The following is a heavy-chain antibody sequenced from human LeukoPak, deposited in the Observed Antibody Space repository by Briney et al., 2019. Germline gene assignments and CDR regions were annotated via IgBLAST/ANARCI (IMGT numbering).Heavy chain of an antibody. Sequence: SETLSLTCTVSGGSIRAYYWSWIRQPPGEGLEWIGYISNSGSTNYIPSLKSRVTISVDTSKNQFSLKLTSVTAADTAVYYCARLVAAPGTYYFDYWGQGTLVTVSS. CDR1: GGSIRAYY. CDR2: ISNSGST. V-gene: IGHV4-59*08. CDR3: ARLVAAPGTYYFDY. D-gene: IGHD6-13*01. J-gene: IGHJ4*02.